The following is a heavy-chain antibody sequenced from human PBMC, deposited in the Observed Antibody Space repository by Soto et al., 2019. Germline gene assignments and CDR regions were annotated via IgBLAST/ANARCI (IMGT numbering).Heavy chain of an antibody. CDR1: GGSISSGGYY. CDR3: ARVGITMVRGVPSWFDP. CDR2: IYYSGST. J-gene: IGHJ5*02. V-gene: IGHV4-31*03. Sequence: SETLSLTCTVSGGSISSGGYYWSWIRQHPGKGLEWIGYIYYSGSTYYNPSLKSRVTISVDTSKNQFSLKLSSATAADTAVYYCARVGITMVRGVPSWFDPWGQGTLVTVSS. D-gene: IGHD3-10*01.